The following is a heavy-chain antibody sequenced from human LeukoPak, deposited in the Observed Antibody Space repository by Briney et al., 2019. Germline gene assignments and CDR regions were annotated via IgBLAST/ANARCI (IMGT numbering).Heavy chain of an antibody. V-gene: IGHV3-23*01. CDR2: ISGSGGST. D-gene: IGHD5-12*01. CDR3: AKLFPLYSGYGRFDY. Sequence: GGSLRLSCAASGFTFSSYAMSWVRQAPGKGLEWVSAISGSGGSTYYADSVKGRFAISRDNSKNTLYLQMNSLRAEDTAVYYCAKLFPLYSGYGRFDYWGQGTLVTVSS. CDR1: GFTFSSYA. J-gene: IGHJ4*02.